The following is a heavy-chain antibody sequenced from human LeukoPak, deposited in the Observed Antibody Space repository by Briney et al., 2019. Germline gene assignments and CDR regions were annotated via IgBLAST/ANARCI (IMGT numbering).Heavy chain of an antibody. CDR1: GDSVSSNSAA. D-gene: IGHD6-13*01. Sequence: LSQTLSLTCAISGDSVSSNSAAWNWIRQSPSRGLEWLGRTYYRSKWYNDYAVSVKSRITINPDTSKNQFSLQLNSVTPEDTAVYYCARVGSSWYGQTLDYWGQGTLVTVSS. J-gene: IGHJ4*02. V-gene: IGHV6-1*01. CDR3: ARVGSSWYGQTLDY. CDR2: TYYRSKWYN.